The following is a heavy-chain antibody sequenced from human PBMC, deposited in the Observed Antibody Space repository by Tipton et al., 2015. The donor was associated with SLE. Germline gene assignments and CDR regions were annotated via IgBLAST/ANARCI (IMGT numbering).Heavy chain of an antibody. Sequence: QSGPEVKKPGASVKVSCKASGYTFTSYDINWVRQATGHGLEWMGWMNPNSGNTGYAQKFQGRVTMTRNTSISTAYMELSSLRSEDTAVYYCARGYYGSGSSDYWGQGTLVTVSS. CDR2: MNPNSGNT. V-gene: IGHV1-8*01. CDR1: GYTFTSYD. D-gene: IGHD3-10*01. J-gene: IGHJ4*02. CDR3: ARGYYGSGSSDY.